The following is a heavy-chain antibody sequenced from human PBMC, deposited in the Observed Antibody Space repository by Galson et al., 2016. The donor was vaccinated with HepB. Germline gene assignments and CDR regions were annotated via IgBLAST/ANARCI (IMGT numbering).Heavy chain of an antibody. CDR3: ARGHCGSTNCHLYFDS. CDR1: GFNIRDYS. J-gene: IGHJ4*02. V-gene: IGHV3-21*01. D-gene: IGHD2-2*01. CDR2: IEGDANHI. Sequence: SLRLSCAASGFNIRDYSMNWLRQAPGKGLECVSHIEGDANHIHYRHSLKGRFPIPRDIAKNSLYLEMSGLGAEDTAIYYCARGHCGSTNCHLYFDSWARESWSPSPQ.